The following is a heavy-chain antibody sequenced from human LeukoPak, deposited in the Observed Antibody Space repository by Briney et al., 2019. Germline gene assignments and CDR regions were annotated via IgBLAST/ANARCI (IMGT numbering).Heavy chain of an antibody. Sequence: SPTLSLTCDISGDSVSINSAAWNWLRQSPSRGLEWLGRTYYNSIWYPDFALSVKSLITINPNTSKNQVSLGLSSVTPEDTAVYYCAANYYVIIGYYSVFAYWGEGNLVTASS. CDR1: GDSVSINSAA. V-gene: IGHV6-1*01. CDR2: TYYNSIWYP. CDR3: AANYYVIIGYYSVFAY. J-gene: IGHJ4*02. D-gene: IGHD3-10*02.